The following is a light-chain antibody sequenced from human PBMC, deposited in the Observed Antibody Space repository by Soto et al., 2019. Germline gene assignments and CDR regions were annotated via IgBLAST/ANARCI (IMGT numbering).Light chain of an antibody. CDR1: QSVSSSY. J-gene: IGKJ2*01. Sequence: EIVLTQSPGTLSLSPGERATLSCRASQSVSSSYLAWYQQKPGQAPMLLIYGASSRATGIPDRFSGSGSGTDFTLSISRLEPEDFAVYYCQDYGSSPVYTFVQGTKLEIK. CDR2: GAS. CDR3: QDYGSSPVYT. V-gene: IGKV3-20*01.